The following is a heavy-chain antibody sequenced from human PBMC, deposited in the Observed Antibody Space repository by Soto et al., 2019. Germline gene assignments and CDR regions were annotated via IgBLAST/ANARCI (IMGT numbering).Heavy chain of an antibody. D-gene: IGHD5-12*01. Sequence: QVQLVQSGAEVKKPGSSVKVSCKASGGTFSSYTISWVRQAPGQGLEWMGRIIPILGIANYAQKFQGRVTITADKYTGTADMELSSLRSEDTAVYYCARGQWDGYNLYYFDYWGQGTLVTVSS. CDR1: GGTFSSYT. V-gene: IGHV1-69*02. CDR2: IIPILGIA. CDR3: ARGQWDGYNLYYFDY. J-gene: IGHJ4*02.